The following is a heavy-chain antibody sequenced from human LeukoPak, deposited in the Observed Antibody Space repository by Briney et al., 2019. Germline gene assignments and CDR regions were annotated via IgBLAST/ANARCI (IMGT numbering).Heavy chain of an antibody. Sequence: RSSQTLSLTCAVSGGSISSGGYSWSWIRQPPGKGLEWIGYIYHSGSTYYNPSLKSRVTISVDGSKNQFSLKLSSVTAADTAVYYCARDSRDEAAFDIWGQGIMVTVSS. V-gene: IGHV4-30-2*01. CDR2: IYHSGST. CDR3: ARDSRDEAAFDI. CDR1: GGSISSGGYS. J-gene: IGHJ3*02.